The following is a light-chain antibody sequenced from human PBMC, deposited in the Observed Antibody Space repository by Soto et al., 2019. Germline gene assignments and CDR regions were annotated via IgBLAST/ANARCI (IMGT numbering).Light chain of an antibody. CDR3: QQYNNWPWT. J-gene: IGKJ1*01. CDR1: QSVSSN. Sequence: EIVMTQSPATLSVSPGERATLSCRASQSVSSNLAWYQQKPCQAPRLLLYGASTRATGIPARFSGSGSGTEFTLTICSLQSEDFAVYYCQQYNNWPWTFGQGTKVEIK. CDR2: GAS. V-gene: IGKV3-15*01.